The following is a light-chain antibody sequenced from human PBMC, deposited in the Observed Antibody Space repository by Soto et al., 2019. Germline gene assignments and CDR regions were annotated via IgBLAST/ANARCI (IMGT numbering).Light chain of an antibody. J-gene: IGKJ1*01. CDR3: HQYGSSRK. Sequence: EIVLTQSPGTLSLSPGERATLSCRASQSVSSSYLAWYQQKPGQAPRLLMYGASSRATGIPDRFSGSGSGTDFTLTISRLEPEDFAVYYCHQYGSSRKFGQGTKVDI. CDR2: GAS. V-gene: IGKV3-20*01. CDR1: QSVSSSY.